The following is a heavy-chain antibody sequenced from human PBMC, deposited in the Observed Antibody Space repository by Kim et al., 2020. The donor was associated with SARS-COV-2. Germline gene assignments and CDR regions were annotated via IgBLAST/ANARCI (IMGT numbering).Heavy chain of an antibody. J-gene: IGHJ4*02. CDR3: ARGGGDSVYGEDFDY. CDR1: RFTFSIYS. Sequence: GGSLRLSCAASRFTFSIYSMNWVRQAPGKGLEWISSISSSSSYIYYADSVKGRFTISRDNAKNALYLQMNSLGSGDTAVYYCARGGGDSVYGEDFDYWGQGTLATVSS. D-gene: IGHD3-10*02. CDR2: ISSSSSYI. V-gene: IGHV3-21*01.